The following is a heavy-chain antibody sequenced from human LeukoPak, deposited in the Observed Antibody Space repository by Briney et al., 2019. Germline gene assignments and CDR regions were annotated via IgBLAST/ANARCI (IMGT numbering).Heavy chain of an antibody. V-gene: IGHV5-51*01. CDR3: ATLRGYCSSTSCSAPYNWFDP. Sequence: GGALEISCQGSGYIFNSYWIGWVRPVPGKGLEGMGRIYPGESDTIYIPSFQGQLPISADHSLSSAYLQWSTLKASDTAMYYCATLRGYCSSTSCSAPYNWFDPWGQGTLVTVSS. D-gene: IGHD2-2*01. CDR1: GYIFNSYW. CDR2: IYPGESDT. J-gene: IGHJ5*02.